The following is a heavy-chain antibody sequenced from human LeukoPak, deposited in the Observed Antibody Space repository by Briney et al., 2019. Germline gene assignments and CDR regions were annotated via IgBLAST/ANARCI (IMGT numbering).Heavy chain of an antibody. CDR3: ARGGTLVQGVTILYGMDV. D-gene: IGHD3-10*01. CDR2: MNPRSGNT. V-gene: IGHV1-8*01. Sequence: GASVKVSCKTSGDTFTSYDINWVRQATGQGLEWMGWMNPRSGNTIYTQKFRGRVAMTRDTSTSTAYMELSSLRSEDTAVYYCARGGTLVQGVTILYGMDVWGQGTTVTVSS. CDR1: GDTFTSYD. J-gene: IGHJ6*02.